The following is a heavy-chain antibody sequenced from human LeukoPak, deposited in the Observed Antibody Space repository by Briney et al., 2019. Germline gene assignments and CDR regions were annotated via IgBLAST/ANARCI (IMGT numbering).Heavy chain of an antibody. Sequence: PGGSLRLSCAASGFTFSTYAMTWVRQAPGKGLECVSTISGSGGSTYYADSVRGHFTVSRDNSKNTLYLQMNSLRAEDTAVYYCAKRRSGGISKDAFDIWGQGTMVTVSS. J-gene: IGHJ3*02. CDR1: GFTFSTYA. CDR2: ISGSGGST. D-gene: IGHD1-26*01. CDR3: AKRRSGGISKDAFDI. V-gene: IGHV3-23*01.